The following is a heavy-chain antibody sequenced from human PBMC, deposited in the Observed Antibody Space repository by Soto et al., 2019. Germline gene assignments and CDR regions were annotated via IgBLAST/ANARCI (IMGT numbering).Heavy chain of an antibody. CDR2: IYYSGNT. CDR1: GGSITSYSHY. J-gene: IGHJ2*01. Sequence: QLQLQESGPGLVKPSETLSLTCTVSGGSITSYSHYWGWIRQPPGKGLEWIGSIYYSGNTYYDPSLKSRVTISVDTSKNQFSLKLSSVTAADTAVYYCASLFRDGYNYSQMWYFDLWGRGTLVTVSS. CDR3: ASLFRDGYNYSQMWYFDL. V-gene: IGHV4-39*01. D-gene: IGHD5-12*01.